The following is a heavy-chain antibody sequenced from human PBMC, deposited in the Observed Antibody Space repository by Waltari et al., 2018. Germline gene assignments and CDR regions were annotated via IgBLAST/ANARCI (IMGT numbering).Heavy chain of an antibody. CDR2: ITYDGGRK. Sequence: QVRLAESGGGMVQSGGSLRISCEASGVPFRRHGLHWVRQAPGKGLEWVAFITYDGGRKFYSDSLKGRFTISRDNSKDILFLDMNNLRRDDTAVYFCARGSAGKPLDNWGQGALVTVSS. J-gene: IGHJ4*02. V-gene: IGHV3-30*03. CDR1: GVPFRRHG. D-gene: IGHD2-15*01. CDR3: ARGSAGKPLDN.